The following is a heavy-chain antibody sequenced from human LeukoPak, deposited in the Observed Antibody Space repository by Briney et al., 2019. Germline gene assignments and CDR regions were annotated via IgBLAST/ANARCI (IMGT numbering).Heavy chain of an antibody. J-gene: IGHJ6*03. D-gene: IGHD3-22*01. Sequence: ASVKVSCKASGYTFTGYYMHWVRQAPGQGLEWMGWINPNSGGTNYAQKFQGRVTMTRDTSISTAYMELSRLRSDDTAVYYCARDRGDYYDSSGYGPYYYMDVWGKGTTVTISS. V-gene: IGHV1-2*02. CDR3: ARDRGDYYDSSGYGPYYYMDV. CDR1: GYTFTGYY. CDR2: INPNSGGT.